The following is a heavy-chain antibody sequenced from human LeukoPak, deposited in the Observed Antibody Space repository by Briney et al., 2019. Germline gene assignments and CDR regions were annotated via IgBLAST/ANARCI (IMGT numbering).Heavy chain of an antibody. Sequence: GGSLRLSCAATGFTFSNYAIHWGRQAPGKGLEWVAFISDDGSRQHYADSVKGRFTISRDNSKNTLNLQMNSLRAEDTAVYHCAKDLDSSGDYSYRYWGQGTLVTVSS. CDR2: ISDDGSRQ. CDR3: AKDLDSSGDYSYRY. J-gene: IGHJ4*02. D-gene: IGHD3-22*01. V-gene: IGHV3-30-3*02. CDR1: GFTFSNYA.